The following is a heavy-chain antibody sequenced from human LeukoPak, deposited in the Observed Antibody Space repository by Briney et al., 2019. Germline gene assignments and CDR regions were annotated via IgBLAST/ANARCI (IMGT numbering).Heavy chain of an antibody. D-gene: IGHD3-10*01. CDR1: GFIVSSNY. CDR2: IYSGGGT. CDR3: ASSYEYGSGSYYD. Sequence: GGSLRLSCAASGFIVSSNYMSWVRQAPGKGLEWVSVIYSGGGTNYADSVKGRFTISRDKSKNTLYLQMNSLRAEDTAVYYCASSYEYGSGSYYDWGQGTLVTVSS. V-gene: IGHV3-66*01. J-gene: IGHJ4*02.